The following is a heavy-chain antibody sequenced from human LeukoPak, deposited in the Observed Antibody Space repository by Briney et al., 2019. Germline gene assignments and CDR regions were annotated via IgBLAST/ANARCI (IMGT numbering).Heavy chain of an antibody. Sequence: GGSLRLSCAASGFTFSSYSMNWVRQAPGKGLEWVSSISSSSSYIYYADSVKGRFTISRDNSKNTLYLQMNSLRAEDTAVYYCASSTLGPSINYGSGRTGRIYYYGMDVWGQGTTVTVSS. CDR1: GFTFSSYS. CDR3: ASSTLGPSINYGSGRTGRIYYYGMDV. CDR2: ISSSSSYI. V-gene: IGHV3-21*01. J-gene: IGHJ6*02. D-gene: IGHD3-10*01.